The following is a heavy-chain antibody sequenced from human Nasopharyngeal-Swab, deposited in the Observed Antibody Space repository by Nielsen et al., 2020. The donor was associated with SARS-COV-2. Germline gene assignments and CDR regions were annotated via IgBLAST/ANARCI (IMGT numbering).Heavy chain of an antibody. J-gene: IGHJ6*02. CDR2: ISAYNGNT. CDR1: GYTFTSYG. D-gene: IGHD3-22*01. Sequence: ASVKVSCKASGYTFTSYGISWVRQAPGQGLEWMGWISAYNGNTNYAQKLQGRVTMTTDTSTSTAYMELRSLRSDDTAVYYCARDRVVVITSDMSYYCYGMDVWGQGTTVTVSS. CDR3: ARDRVVVITSDMSYYCYGMDV. V-gene: IGHV1-18*01.